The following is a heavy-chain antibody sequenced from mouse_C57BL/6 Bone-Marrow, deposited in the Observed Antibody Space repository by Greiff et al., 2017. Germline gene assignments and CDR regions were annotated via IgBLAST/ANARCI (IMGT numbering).Heavy chain of an antibody. CDR2: ISYDGSN. Sequence: EVKLVESGPGLVKPSQSLSLTCSVTGYSITSGYYWNWIRQFPGNKLEWMGYISYDGSNNYNPSLKNRISITRDTSKKQFFLKLNSVTTEDTATYYCARGDYYFDYWGQGTTLTVSS. CDR3: ARGDYYFDY. CDR1: GYSITSGYY. J-gene: IGHJ2*01. V-gene: IGHV3-6*01.